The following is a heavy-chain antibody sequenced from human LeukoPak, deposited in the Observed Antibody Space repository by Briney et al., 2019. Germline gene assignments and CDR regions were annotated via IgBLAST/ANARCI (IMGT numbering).Heavy chain of an antibody. CDR1: GFAFSGYW. D-gene: IGHD3-10*02. CDR3: GGEPRMLAY. J-gene: IGHJ4*02. CDR2: IGLDGSQQ. Sequence: GGSLRLSCAASGFAFSGYWLSWVRQAPGKGLEWVASIGLDGSQQKYADSVKGRFTISRDNAKNSLFLQMIGLRAEDTAVYYCGGEPRMLAYWGQGTLVTVSS. V-gene: IGHV3-7*01.